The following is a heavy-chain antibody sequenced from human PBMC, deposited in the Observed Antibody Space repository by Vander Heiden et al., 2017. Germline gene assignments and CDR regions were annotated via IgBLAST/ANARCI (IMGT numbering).Heavy chain of an antibody. Sequence: EVQLLESGGGLVQPGGSLRLSCAASGFTFSIYAMTWVRQAPGEGLEWVSDINNGGTDTYYADSVQGRFTISRDNSKNTVYLQMNSLRAEDTAVYFCATRAGADLGVYWGQGTLVTVSS. CDR3: ATRAGADLGVY. D-gene: IGHD3-16*01. CDR1: GFTFSIYA. V-gene: IGHV3-23*01. CDR2: INNGGTDT. J-gene: IGHJ4*02.